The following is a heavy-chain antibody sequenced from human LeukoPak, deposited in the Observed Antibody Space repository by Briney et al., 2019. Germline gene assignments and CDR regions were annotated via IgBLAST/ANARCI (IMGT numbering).Heavy chain of an antibody. Sequence: SETLSLTCAVYGGSFSGYYWSWIRQPPGKGLEWIGEINHSGSTNYNPSLKGRVTISVDTSKNQFSLKLSSVTAADTAVYYCASLPQYCSSTSCYYWFDPWGQGTLVTVSS. CDR3: ASLPQYCSSTSCYYWFDP. D-gene: IGHD2-2*01. V-gene: IGHV4-34*01. J-gene: IGHJ5*02. CDR1: GGSFSGYY. CDR2: INHSGST.